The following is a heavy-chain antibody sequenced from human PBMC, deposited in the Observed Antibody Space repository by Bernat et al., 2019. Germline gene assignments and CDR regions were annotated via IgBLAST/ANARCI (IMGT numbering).Heavy chain of an antibody. CDR2: ISYDGYNK. CDR1: GFTFYNYA. CDR3: ARGGLRFYYDSSDYSYYGMDV. J-gene: IGHJ6*02. Sequence: QVQVAESGGGVVQPGRSLKLSCAASGFTFYNYAMHWVRQAPGKGLEWVAVISYDGYNKYYADSVKGRFIISRDNSKNTMYLQMNTLRPEDTAVYHCARGGLRFYYDSSDYSYYGMDVWGQGTTVTVSS. D-gene: IGHD3-22*01. V-gene: IGHV3-30-3*01.